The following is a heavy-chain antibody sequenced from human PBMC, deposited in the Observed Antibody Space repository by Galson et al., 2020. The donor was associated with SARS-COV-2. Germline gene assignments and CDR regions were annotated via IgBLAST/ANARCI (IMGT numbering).Heavy chain of an antibody. CDR1: GGSISSGDYY. D-gene: IGHD5-12*01. J-gene: IGHJ4*02. CDR3: ASSDVEMATGSCYFDY. CDR2: IYYSGST. Sequence: SETLSLTCTVSGGSISSGDYYWSWIRQPPGKGLEWIGYIYYSGSTYYNPSLKSRVTISVDTSKNQFSLKLSSVTAADTAVYYCASSDVEMATGSCYFDYWGQGTLVTVSS. V-gene: IGHV4-30-4*01.